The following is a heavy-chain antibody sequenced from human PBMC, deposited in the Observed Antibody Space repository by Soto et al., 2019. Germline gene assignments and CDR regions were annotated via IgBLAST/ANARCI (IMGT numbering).Heavy chain of an antibody. V-gene: IGHV1-58*01. D-gene: IGHD3-22*01. J-gene: IGHJ4*02. CDR2: IDVGSANA. Sequence: ASVKVSCKTSGFTFSSSAVHWVRQARGHRLQWIGWIDVGSANANYAQMLQGRVTITRDTSASTAYMELTSLRSEDTAVYYCARSSGYYYVDYWGQGTLVTVSS. CDR3: ARSSGYYYVDY. CDR1: GFTFSSSA.